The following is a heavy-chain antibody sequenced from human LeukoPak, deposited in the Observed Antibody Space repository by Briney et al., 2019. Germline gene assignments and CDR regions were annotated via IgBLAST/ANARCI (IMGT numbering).Heavy chain of an antibody. J-gene: IGHJ4*02. CDR1: GGTFSSYA. CDR2: IIPIFGTA. D-gene: IGHD6-13*01. CDR3: AVSGKQQYTPQFDY. V-gene: IGHV1-69*13. Sequence: SVKVSCKASGGTFSSYAISGVRQAPGQGLEWMGGIIPIFGTANYAQKFQGRVTITADESTSTAYMELSSLRSEDTAVYYCAVSGKQQYTPQFDYWGQGTLVTVSS.